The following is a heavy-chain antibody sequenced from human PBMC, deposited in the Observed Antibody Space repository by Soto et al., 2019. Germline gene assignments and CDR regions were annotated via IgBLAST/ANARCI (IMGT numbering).Heavy chain of an antibody. CDR2: INHSGTI. CDR3: ARADRTLVTSYSLDV. V-gene: IGHV4-34*01. Sequence: RSETLSLTCAVYGGSFSGYYWTWMRHPPGKGLEWIGEINHSGTINFNPSLKSRLTISLDTSKKHFSLKLSSVTDADTAAYYCARADRTLVTSYSLDVWGQGTTVTVSS. D-gene: IGHD2-21*02. J-gene: IGHJ6*02. CDR1: GGSFSGYY.